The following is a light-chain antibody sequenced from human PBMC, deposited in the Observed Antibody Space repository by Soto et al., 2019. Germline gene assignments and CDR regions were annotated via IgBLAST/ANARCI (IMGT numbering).Light chain of an antibody. J-gene: IGKJ1*01. CDR1: QDISSY. V-gene: IGKV1-8*01. CDR3: QQYYTYPRT. CDR2: AAS. Sequence: AIRMTQSPSSFSASTGDRVTITCRASQDISSYLAWYQQKPGKAPKLLIHAASTLQSGVPSRFSGSGSGTDFTLTISCLQSEDFATYYCQQYYTYPRTFGQGTKVEIK.